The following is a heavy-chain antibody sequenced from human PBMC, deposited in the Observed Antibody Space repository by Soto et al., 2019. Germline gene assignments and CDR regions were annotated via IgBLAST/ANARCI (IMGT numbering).Heavy chain of an antibody. CDR3: AKDRMGAGVRGYFDY. Sequence: QVQLVESGGGVVQPGKSLRLSCAGSGFTFSSYGMDWVRQSPGKGLEWVAVISYDGSNKYYADSVKGRFTISRDNSKNTLYLQMSILRADDTEVYYCAKDRMGAGVRGYFDYWGQGTLVTVSS. D-gene: IGHD3-10*01. CDR2: ISYDGSNK. CDR1: GFTFSSYG. J-gene: IGHJ4*02. V-gene: IGHV3-30*18.